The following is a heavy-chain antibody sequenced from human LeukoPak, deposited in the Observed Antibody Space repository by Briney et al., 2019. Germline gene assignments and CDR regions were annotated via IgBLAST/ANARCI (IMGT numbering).Heavy chain of an antibody. Sequence: SETLSLTCTASGGSISSSSYYWGWIRQPPGKGLEWIGSIYYSGSTYYDPSLKSRVTISVDTSKNQFSLKLSSVTAADTAVYYCARQGLLWGQGTLVTVSS. CDR3: ARQGLL. D-gene: IGHD2-15*01. J-gene: IGHJ4*02. CDR2: IYYSGST. V-gene: IGHV4-39*01. CDR1: GGSISSSSYY.